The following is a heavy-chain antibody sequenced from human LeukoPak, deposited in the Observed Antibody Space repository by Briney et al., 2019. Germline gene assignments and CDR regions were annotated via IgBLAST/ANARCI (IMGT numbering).Heavy chain of an antibody. CDR3: AIRYSSSGYYYFDY. V-gene: IGHV4-34*01. D-gene: IGHD3-22*01. J-gene: IGHJ4*02. CDR2: INRSGNI. Sequence: SETLSLTCAVYGGSFSGYYWSWIRQPPGKGLEWIGEINRSGNINYNPSFKGRVTILIEQCQNQFFLNLSYVTAAYTAVFYCAIRYSSSGYYYFDYWGQGTLVTVSS. CDR1: GGSFSGYY.